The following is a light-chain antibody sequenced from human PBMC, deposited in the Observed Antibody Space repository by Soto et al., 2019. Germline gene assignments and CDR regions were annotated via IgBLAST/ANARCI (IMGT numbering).Light chain of an antibody. CDR2: AAS. J-gene: IGKJ4*01. CDR1: QGISNF. V-gene: IGKV1-27*01. Sequence: DIQMTQSPSSLSASVGDRVSITCRASQGISNFLAWYQHKPGKVPKLLIYAASTLQSGVPSRCSGSGSGTDCTLTISSLQPEDVATYYCQKYNSAPSLTFGGGTKVEIK. CDR3: QKYNSAPSLT.